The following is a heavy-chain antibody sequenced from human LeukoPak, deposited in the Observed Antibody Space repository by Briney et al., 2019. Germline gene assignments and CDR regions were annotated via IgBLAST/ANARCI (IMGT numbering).Heavy chain of an antibody. Sequence: GGSLRLSCAASGFTFSSYPMTWVRQDPGKGLDWVSTIGDSGGNTFYADSVKGRFTISRDNSKNTLFLQMISLRAEDTAVYYCARDVGITVGATDYWGQGALVTVSP. CDR2: IGDSGGNT. CDR1: GFTFSSYP. CDR3: ARDVGITVGATDY. D-gene: IGHD1-26*01. J-gene: IGHJ4*02. V-gene: IGHV3-23*01.